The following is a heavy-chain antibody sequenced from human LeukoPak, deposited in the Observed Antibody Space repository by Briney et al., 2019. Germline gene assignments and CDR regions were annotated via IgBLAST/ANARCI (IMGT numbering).Heavy chain of an antibody. CDR1: GYTFTDHY. CDR3: ARLATVPG. D-gene: IGHD6-19*01. CDR2: IHPNSGGA. V-gene: IGHV1-2*02. Sequence: ASVKVSCKASGYTFTDHYLHWVRQAPGQGLEWMGWIHPNSGGANYAQKFQGRVTMTRDTSISTAYMELTSLRSDDTAVYYCARLATVPGWGQGTLVIVSS. J-gene: IGHJ1*01.